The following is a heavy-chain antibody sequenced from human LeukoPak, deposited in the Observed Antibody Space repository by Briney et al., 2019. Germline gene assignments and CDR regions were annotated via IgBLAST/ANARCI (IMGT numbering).Heavy chain of an antibody. D-gene: IGHD4-17*01. CDR1: GHTTTVPY. CDR2: INPNSGGT. J-gene: IGHJ4*02. Sequence: ASVKCSSPASGHTTTVPYMQWAGQATGPGLEWRGWINPNSGGTNYAQKFQGRVTMTRDTSICTAYMELSRLRSDDTAVYYCARENGDGYGFADDYWGQGILVTVSS. V-gene: IGHV1-2*02. CDR3: ARENGDGYGFADDY.